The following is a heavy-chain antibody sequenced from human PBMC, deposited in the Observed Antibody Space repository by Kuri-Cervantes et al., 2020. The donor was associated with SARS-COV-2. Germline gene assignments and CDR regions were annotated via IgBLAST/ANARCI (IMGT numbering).Heavy chain of an antibody. J-gene: IGHJ6*03. Sequence: GESLKISCAASGFTFSSYGMHWVRQAPGKGLEWVAFIRYDGNDKFYGDSVKGRFTISRDNSKNTLYLQMNSLRAEDTAVYYCARDFDWLSTQDGYMDVWGKGTTVTVSS. CDR3: ARDFDWLSTQDGYMDV. D-gene: IGHD3-9*01. V-gene: IGHV3-30*02. CDR2: IRYDGNDK. CDR1: GFTFSSYG.